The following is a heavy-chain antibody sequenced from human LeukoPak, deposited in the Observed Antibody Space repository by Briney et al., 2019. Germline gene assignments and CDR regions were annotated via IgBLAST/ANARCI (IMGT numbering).Heavy chain of an antibody. Sequence: GGSLRLSCAASGFTFDDYAMHWVRQAPGKGLEWVSGISWNSGSIGYADSVKGRFTISRDNAKNSLYLQMKSLRAEDTAVYYCARDPYSGYDLQAFDYWGQGTLVTVSS. CDR2: ISWNSGSI. CDR1: GFTFDDYA. D-gene: IGHD5-12*01. V-gene: IGHV3-9*01. CDR3: ARDPYSGYDLQAFDY. J-gene: IGHJ4*02.